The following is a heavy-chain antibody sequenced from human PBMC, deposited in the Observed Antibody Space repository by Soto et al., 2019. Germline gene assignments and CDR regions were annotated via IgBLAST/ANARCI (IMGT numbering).Heavy chain of an antibody. Sequence: EMQLVESGGGLVKPGGSLRLSCAASGFTLGGSTMHWVRQAPGKGLEWVSSISISSTDIYYADSVKGRFTISRDNANNSLFLQLNSLRAEDTAVYYCVRARAWDYNYYYYYLDVWGKGTTVTVSS. CDR1: GFTLGGST. D-gene: IGHD1-7*01. CDR3: VRARAWDYNYYYYYLDV. J-gene: IGHJ6*03. V-gene: IGHV3-21*01. CDR2: ISISSTDI.